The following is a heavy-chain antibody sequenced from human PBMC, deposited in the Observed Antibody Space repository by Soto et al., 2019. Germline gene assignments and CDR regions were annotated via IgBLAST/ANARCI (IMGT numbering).Heavy chain of an antibody. Sequence: GGSLRLSCAASGFTFSTYAMSWVRQAPGKGLEWVSAISAGGGSTYYADSVKGRFTISRDNSINTLYLQMNSLRTEDTAVYYCAHRRAYGVFDVYDMWGQGAKVTVS. CDR2: ISAGGGST. V-gene: IGHV3-23*01. CDR1: GFTFSTYA. CDR3: AHRRAYGVFDVYDM. J-gene: IGHJ3*02. D-gene: IGHD4-17*01.